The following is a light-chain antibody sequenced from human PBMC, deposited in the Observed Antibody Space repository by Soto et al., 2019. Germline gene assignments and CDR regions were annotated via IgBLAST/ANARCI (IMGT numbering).Light chain of an antibody. J-gene: IGKJ1*01. CDR2: GAS. Sequence: NVFRKSPCALSLPKGEGATLSCRASQSVSSNYLAWYQQKPGQAPRLLIYGASSRATGIPDRFSGSGSGTDFTLTISRLEPEDFAVYYCQHYGSSLWTFGQGTMV. CDR3: QHYGSSLWT. V-gene: IGKV3-20*01. CDR1: QSVSSNY.